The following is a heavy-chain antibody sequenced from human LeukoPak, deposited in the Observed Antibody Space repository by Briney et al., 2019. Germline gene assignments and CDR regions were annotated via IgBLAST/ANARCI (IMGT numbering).Heavy chain of an antibody. CDR1: GFTFSNYA. CDR2: ISDTGSST. D-gene: IGHD3-3*01. Sequence: GGSLRLSCAASGFTFSNYAMGWVRQAPGKGLEWVSGISDTGSSTNYADSVRGRFTISRDNSKNTLYLQMNSLRAEDTAVYFCAKNLWRGYTYFDYWGQGTLVTVSS. CDR3: AKNLWRGYTYFDY. V-gene: IGHV3-23*01. J-gene: IGHJ4*02.